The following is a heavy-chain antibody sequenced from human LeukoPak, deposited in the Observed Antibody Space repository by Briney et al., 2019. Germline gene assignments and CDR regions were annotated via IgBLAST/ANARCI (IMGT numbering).Heavy chain of an antibody. Sequence: SETLSLPCTVSGGSLSSGGYYWSWIRQHPGKCLEWIGYIYYSGSTYYNPSLKSRVTISVDTSKNQFSLKLSSVTAADTAVYYCARDNYYDSSGSYYFDYWGQGTLVTVSS. J-gene: IGHJ4*02. CDR3: ARDNYYDSSGSYYFDY. D-gene: IGHD3-22*01. V-gene: IGHV4-31*03. CDR2: IYYSGST. CDR1: GGSLSSGGYY.